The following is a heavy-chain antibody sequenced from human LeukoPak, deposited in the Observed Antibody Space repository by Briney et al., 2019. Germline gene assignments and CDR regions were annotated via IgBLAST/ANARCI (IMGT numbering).Heavy chain of an antibody. J-gene: IGHJ4*02. CDR3: ARIRGGPIDY. CDR2: ISYDGADA. V-gene: IGHV3-30-3*01. CDR1: GFTLSTYA. D-gene: IGHD3-16*01. Sequence: PGESLRLSCAASGFTLSTYAMHWVRQAPGKGMEWVAVISYDGADAYYADSVKGRFTISRGTSKNSLYLQMNSLRAEDTAVFYCARIRGGPIDYWGQGTLVTVSS.